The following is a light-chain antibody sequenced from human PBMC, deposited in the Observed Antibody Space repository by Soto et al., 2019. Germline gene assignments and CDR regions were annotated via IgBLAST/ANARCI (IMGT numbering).Light chain of an antibody. J-gene: IGLJ1*01. V-gene: IGLV2-14*01. CDR1: SSDVGLYDY. CDR3: SSYTSDSSYV. Sequence: QSALPHPASVSGPPGQSITIPSTGTSSDVGLYDYVSWYQQHPCNAPQLLIYAVSNRPSGVSNRFSVSKSGNTASLFISGLQAEDEADYYCSSYTSDSSYVFGSGTRSPS. CDR2: AVS.